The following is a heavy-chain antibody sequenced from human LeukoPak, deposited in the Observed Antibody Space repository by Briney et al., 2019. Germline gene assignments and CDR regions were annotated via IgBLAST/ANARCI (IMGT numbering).Heavy chain of an antibody. CDR3: AKDYDSSGWATFDI. CDR2: ISYEGSNK. CDR1: GFPFSSYG. D-gene: IGHD3-22*01. Sequence: GGSLRLSCAASGFPFSSYGMHWVRQAPGKGLEWVAVISYEGSNKYFADSVKGRFTISRDNSKNTLYLQMNSLRAEDTAVYYCAKDYDSSGWATFDIWGQGTMVNVSS. J-gene: IGHJ3*02. V-gene: IGHV3-30*18.